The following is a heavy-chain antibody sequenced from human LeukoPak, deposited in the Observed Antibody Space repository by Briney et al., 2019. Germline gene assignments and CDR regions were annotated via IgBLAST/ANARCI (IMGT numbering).Heavy chain of an antibody. Sequence: GASVKVSCKASGYTFTGYYMHWVRQAPGQGLEWMGRIIPILGIANYAQKFQGRVTITADKSTSTAYMELSSLRSEDTAVYYCARDPFEPITMIVGTNAFDIWGQGTMVTVSS. V-gene: IGHV1-69*04. J-gene: IGHJ3*02. CDR3: ARDPFEPITMIVGTNAFDI. CDR2: IIPILGIA. D-gene: IGHD3-22*01. CDR1: GYTFTGYY.